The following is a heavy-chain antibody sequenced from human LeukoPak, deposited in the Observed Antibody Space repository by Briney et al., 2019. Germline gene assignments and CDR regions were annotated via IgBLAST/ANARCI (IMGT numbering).Heavy chain of an antibody. J-gene: IGHJ4*02. V-gene: IGHV7-4-1*02. CDR3: ARDNWLPTY. Sequence: ASVKVSCKTSGYTFTSYSLNWVRQAPGQGLEWMGWINTNTGNPTYAQGFTGRFVFSLDTSVSTAYLQISSLKAEDTAVYYCARDNWLPTYRGQGTLVTVSS. D-gene: IGHD5-18*01. CDR2: INTNTGNP. CDR1: GYTFTSYS.